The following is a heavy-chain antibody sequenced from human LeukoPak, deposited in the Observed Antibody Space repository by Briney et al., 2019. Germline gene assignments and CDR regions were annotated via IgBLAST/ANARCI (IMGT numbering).Heavy chain of an antibody. Sequence: GASVKVSCKASGYTFTSYDINWVRQATGKGLEWMGWMNPNRGNTGYAQKFQGRVTMTRNTSISTAYMELSSLRSEDTVVYYCQLTGVPGLDYWGQGTLVTVSS. CDR1: GYTFTSYD. D-gene: IGHD7-27*01. V-gene: IGHV1-8*01. CDR2: MNPNRGNT. J-gene: IGHJ4*02. CDR3: QLTGVPGLDY.